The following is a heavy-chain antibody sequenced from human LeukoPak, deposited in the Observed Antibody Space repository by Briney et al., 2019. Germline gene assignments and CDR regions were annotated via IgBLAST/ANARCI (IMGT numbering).Heavy chain of an antibody. CDR3: AKVSGSYSVTGYMDV. V-gene: IGHV3-9*01. CDR1: GFTFDDYA. J-gene: IGHJ6*03. D-gene: IGHD3-10*01. Sequence: PGGSLRLSCAASGFTFDDYAMHWVRQAPGKGLEWVSGISWNSGSIGYADSVKGRFTISRDNAKNSLYLQMNSLRAEDTALYYCAKVSGSYSVTGYMDVWGKGTTVTISS. CDR2: ISWNSGSI.